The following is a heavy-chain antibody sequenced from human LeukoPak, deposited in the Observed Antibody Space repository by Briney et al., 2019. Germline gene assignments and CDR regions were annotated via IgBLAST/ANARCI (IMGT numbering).Heavy chain of an antibody. CDR1: GGSISSSNYY. Sequence: SETLSLTCIVSGGSISSSNYYWGWIRQPPGKGLEWIGSISYSGTTYYNPSLNSRVTISVDTSKNQFSLRLSSVTVADTAVYYCARHRRGDCSSASCYTDYWGQGTLVTVSS. CDR2: ISYSGTT. D-gene: IGHD2-2*02. V-gene: IGHV4-39*01. CDR3: ARHRRGDCSSASCYTDY. J-gene: IGHJ4*02.